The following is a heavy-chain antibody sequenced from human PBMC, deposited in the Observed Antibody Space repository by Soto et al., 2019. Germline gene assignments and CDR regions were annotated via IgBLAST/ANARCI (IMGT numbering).Heavy chain of an antibody. Sequence: QVQLVESGGGLVKPGGSLRLSYAASGFTFSDYFMSWIRQAPGKGLERVSYISISSSYTNYADSVQGRFTISRDDAKNSLYLHMNSLRAEDTGIYFCARGRDPTGHDYWGQGTLVTDSS. CDR1: GFTFSDYF. V-gene: IGHV3-11*06. CDR2: ISISSSYT. J-gene: IGHJ4*02. CDR3: ARGRDPTGHDY. D-gene: IGHD2-8*02.